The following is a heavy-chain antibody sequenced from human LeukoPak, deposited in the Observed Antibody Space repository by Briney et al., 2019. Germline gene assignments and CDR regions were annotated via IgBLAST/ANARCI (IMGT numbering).Heavy chain of an antibody. CDR2: ISGSGGST. J-gene: IGHJ6*02. D-gene: IGHD2/OR15-2a*01. Sequence: GGSLRLSCAASGFTFSSYAMSWVRQAPGKGLEWVSTISGSGGSTYSADSVKGRFTISGDNSKDTLYLQMNSLRAEDTAVYYCAKDLIAYYALLPYYYGMDVWGQGTTVTVSS. CDR1: GFTFSSYA. CDR3: AKDLIAYYALLPYYYGMDV. V-gene: IGHV3-23*01.